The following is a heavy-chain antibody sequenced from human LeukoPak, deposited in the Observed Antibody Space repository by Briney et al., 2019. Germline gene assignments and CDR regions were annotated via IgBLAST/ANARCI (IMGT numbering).Heavy chain of an antibody. CDR1: GFTFSSYG. D-gene: IGHD3-10*01. CDR3: AREDYYGSGSYSPPGAFDI. V-gene: IGHV3-33*01. CDR2: IWYDGSNK. J-gene: IGHJ3*02. Sequence: GGSLRLSCAASGFTFSSYGMHWVRQAPGKGLEWVAVIWYDGSNKYYADSVKGRFTISRDNSKNTLYLQMNSLRAEDTAVYYCAREDYYGSGSYSPPGAFDIWGQGTMVTVSS.